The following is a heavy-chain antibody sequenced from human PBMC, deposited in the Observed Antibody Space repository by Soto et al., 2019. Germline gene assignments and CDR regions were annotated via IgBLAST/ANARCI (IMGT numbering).Heavy chain of an antibody. Sequence: TGGSLRLSCAASGFTFSNAWMNWVRQAPGKGLEWVGRIKSKTDGGTTDYAAPVKGRFTISRDDSKNTLYLQMNSLKTEDTAVYYCTTDPPVLRFLEWLPDIGYWGQGTLVTVSS. V-gene: IGHV3-15*07. J-gene: IGHJ4*02. D-gene: IGHD3-3*01. CDR1: GFTFSNAW. CDR3: TTDPPVLRFLEWLPDIGY. CDR2: IKSKTDGGTT.